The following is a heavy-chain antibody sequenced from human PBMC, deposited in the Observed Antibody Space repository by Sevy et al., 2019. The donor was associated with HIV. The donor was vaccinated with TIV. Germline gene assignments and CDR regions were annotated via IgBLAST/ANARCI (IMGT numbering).Heavy chain of an antibody. V-gene: IGHV3-33*01. D-gene: IGHD1-26*01. Sequence: GGSLRLSCAASGFTFGSFGMHWVRQAPGKGLEWVAVIWYEGSTTYYADSVRGRFTISRDSSNNTLYLQMNSLRADDTAVYYCAATATHLDYWGQGTLVTVSS. CDR3: AATATHLDY. CDR2: IWYEGSTT. CDR1: GFTFGSFG. J-gene: IGHJ4*02.